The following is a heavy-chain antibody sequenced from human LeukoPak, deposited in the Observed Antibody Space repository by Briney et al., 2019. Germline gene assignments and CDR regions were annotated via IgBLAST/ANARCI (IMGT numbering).Heavy chain of an antibody. Sequence: GGSLRLSCAAPGFSFSGHWMNWVRQPPGKGLEWVANIKADGSEKNYVDSVKGRFTISRDDAKRTVDLQMDKLRAEDTAIYYCAYRNNFEYWGQGALVTVSS. D-gene: IGHD1-26*01. CDR3: AYRNNFEY. V-gene: IGHV3-7*05. J-gene: IGHJ4*02. CDR1: GFSFSGHW. CDR2: IKADGSEK.